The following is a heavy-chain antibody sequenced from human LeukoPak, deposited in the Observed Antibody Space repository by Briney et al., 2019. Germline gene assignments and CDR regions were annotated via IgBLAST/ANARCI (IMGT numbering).Heavy chain of an antibody. CDR2: ISINNGNT. CDR3: ARSMGDYDSSGYYYVAGY. D-gene: IGHD3-22*01. Sequence: ATVKVSCKASGYTFTSYGISWVRQAPGQGLEWMGWISINNGNTNYTQKLQGRVTMTTDTSTSTAYMELWSLRSDDTAVYYCARSMGDYDSSGYYYVAGYWGQGTLVTVSS. CDR1: GYTFTSYG. V-gene: IGHV1-18*01. J-gene: IGHJ4*02.